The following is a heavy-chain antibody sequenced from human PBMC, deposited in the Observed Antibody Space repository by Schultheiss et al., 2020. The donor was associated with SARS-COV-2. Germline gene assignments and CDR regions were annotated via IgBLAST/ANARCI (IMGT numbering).Heavy chain of an antibody. V-gene: IGHV1-69*13. J-gene: IGHJ4*02. D-gene: IGHD2-15*01. CDR3: ARVARQGYCSGGSCYSLEY. Sequence: SVKVSCKASGGTFSSYAISWVRQAPGQGLEWMGGIIPIFGTANYAQKFQGRVTITADESTSTAYMELSSLRSEDTAVYYCARVARQGYCSGGSCYSLEYWGQGTLVTVSS. CDR1: GGTFSSYA. CDR2: IIPIFGTA.